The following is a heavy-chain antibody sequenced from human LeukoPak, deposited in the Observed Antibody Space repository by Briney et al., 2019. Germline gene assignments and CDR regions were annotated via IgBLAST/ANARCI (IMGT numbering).Heavy chain of an antibody. Sequence: GGSLRLSCAASGFTISSYWMSWVRQALGKGLEWVANIKQDGSEKYYVDSVKGRFTITRDNAKNSLYLQMNSLRTEDTAVYYCARVGEYCSSTSCYTGWFDPWGQGTLVTVSS. CDR2: IKQDGSEK. CDR1: GFTISSYW. D-gene: IGHD2-2*02. CDR3: ARVGEYCSSTSCYTGWFDP. J-gene: IGHJ5*02. V-gene: IGHV3-7*01.